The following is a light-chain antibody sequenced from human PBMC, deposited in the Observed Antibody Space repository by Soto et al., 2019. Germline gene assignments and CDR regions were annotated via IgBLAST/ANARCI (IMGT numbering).Light chain of an antibody. J-gene: IGLJ1*01. Sequence: QSALTQPASVSGSPGQSITISCTGTSSDVGNYNLVSWYQQHPGKAPKLMIYEGSKRPSGVSNRFSGSKSGNTASLTISILQAEDDAHYYCWSYAGSSTYVFGTGTKVTVL. CDR1: SSDVGNYNL. V-gene: IGLV2-23*01. CDR2: EGS. CDR3: WSYAGSSTYV.